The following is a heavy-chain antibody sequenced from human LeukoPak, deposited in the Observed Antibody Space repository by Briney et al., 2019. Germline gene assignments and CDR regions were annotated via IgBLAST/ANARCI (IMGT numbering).Heavy chain of an antibody. Sequence: SETLSLTCTVSGGSISSYYWSWIRQPPGKGLEWIGYIYYSGSTNYNPSLKSRVTISVDTSKNQFSLKLSSVTAADTAVYYCARGRDFWSGFDYWGQGTLVTVSS. CDR3: ARGRDFWSGFDY. CDR1: GGSISSYY. CDR2: IYYSGST. D-gene: IGHD3-3*01. J-gene: IGHJ4*02. V-gene: IGHV4-59*01.